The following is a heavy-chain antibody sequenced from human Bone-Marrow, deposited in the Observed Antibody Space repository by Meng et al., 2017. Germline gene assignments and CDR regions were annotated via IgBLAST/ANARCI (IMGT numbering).Heavy chain of an antibody. CDR1: GFTFSSYA. D-gene: IGHD2-8*01. V-gene: IGHV3-30*04. CDR3: ATDVMYDAFDI. Sequence: GESLKISCAASGFTFSSYAMHWVRQAPGKGLEWVAVISYDGSNKYYADSVKGRFTISRDNAKNSLYLQMNSLTAEDTAVYYCATDVMYDAFDIWGQGTMVT. CDR2: ISYDGSNK. J-gene: IGHJ3*02.